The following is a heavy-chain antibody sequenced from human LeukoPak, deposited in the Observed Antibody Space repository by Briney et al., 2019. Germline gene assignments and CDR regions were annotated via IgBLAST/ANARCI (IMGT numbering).Heavy chain of an antibody. CDR1: GFSFSSYW. CDR2: INSDGSST. J-gene: IGHJ4*02. CDR3: ARVFPDYVWGSYRYTFVDY. Sequence: PGGSLRLSCAASGFSFSSYWMTWVRQAPGKGLVWVSRINSDGSSTSYADSVKGRFTISRDNAKNTLYLQMNSLRAEDTAVYYCARVFPDYVWGSYRYTFVDYWGRGTLVTVSS. D-gene: IGHD3-16*02. V-gene: IGHV3-74*01.